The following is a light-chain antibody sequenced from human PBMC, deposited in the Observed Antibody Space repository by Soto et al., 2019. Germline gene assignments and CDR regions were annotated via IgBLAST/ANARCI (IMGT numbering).Light chain of an antibody. V-gene: IGKV3-15*01. CDR1: QNVYNN. Sequence: EIVMTQSPATLSVSPEEGATLSCKASQNVYNNLAWYQQRPGQPPRLLIYDASTRATGISARFSGSGYGTEFTLTISSLQSEDFAVYFYQQCRNWPLTFGGGTKV. CDR2: DAS. CDR3: QQCRNWPLT. J-gene: IGKJ4*01.